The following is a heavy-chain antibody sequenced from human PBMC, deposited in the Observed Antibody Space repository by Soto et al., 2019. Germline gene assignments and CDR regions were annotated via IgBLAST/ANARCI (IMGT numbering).Heavy chain of an antibody. Sequence: ASVKVSCKASGGTFSSYTISWARQAPGQGLEWMGRIIPILGIANYAQKFQGRVTITADKSTSTAYMELSSLRSEDTAVYYCARDGLYYYGSVAVKEAFDIWGQGTMVTVSS. V-gene: IGHV1-69*04. CDR1: GGTFSSYT. J-gene: IGHJ3*02. CDR2: IIPILGIA. CDR3: ARDGLYYYGSVAVKEAFDI. D-gene: IGHD3-10*01.